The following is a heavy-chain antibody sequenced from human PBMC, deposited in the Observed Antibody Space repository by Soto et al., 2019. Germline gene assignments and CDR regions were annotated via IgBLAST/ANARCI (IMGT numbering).Heavy chain of an antibody. J-gene: IGHJ4*02. Sequence: QVQLVESGGGVVQPGRSLRLSCVTSGFTFSNFGMHWVRQAPGKGLEWVALIWYNGSKKYYSDFVKGRFTISRDDSKNTLYLQIDSLTAEDTAVYYCARDLGSTNYYFDYWGLGTLVIVSS. D-gene: IGHD1-1*01. CDR3: ARDLGSTNYYFDY. CDR1: GFTFSNFG. CDR2: IWYNGSKK. V-gene: IGHV3-33*01.